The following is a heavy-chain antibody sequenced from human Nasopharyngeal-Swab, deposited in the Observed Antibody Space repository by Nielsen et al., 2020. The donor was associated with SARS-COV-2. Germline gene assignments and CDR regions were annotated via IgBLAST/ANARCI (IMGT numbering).Heavy chain of an antibody. J-gene: IGHJ4*02. D-gene: IGHD3-3*01. V-gene: IGHV4-4*02. Sequence: SETLSLTCAVSGGSISSSNWWSWVRQPPGKGLEWIGEINHSGSTNYNPSLKSRVTISVDTSKNQFSLKLSSVTAADTAVYYCARASRGIFGVVSTFDYWGQGTLVTVSS. CDR2: INHSGST. CDR3: ARASRGIFGVVSTFDY. CDR1: GGSISSSNW.